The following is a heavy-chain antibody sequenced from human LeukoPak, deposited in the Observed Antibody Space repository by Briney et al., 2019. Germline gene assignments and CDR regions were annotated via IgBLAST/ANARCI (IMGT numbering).Heavy chain of an antibody. CDR1: GGSISSYY. CDR2: IYYSGST. J-gene: IGHJ6*02. Sequence: SETPSLTCTVSGGSISSYYWSWIRQPPGKGLKWIGYIYYSGSTTYNPSLKSRVTISVDTSKNQFSLKLSSVTAADTAVYYCARVAGSNYYSYGMDVWGQGTTVTVSS. D-gene: IGHD4-11*01. CDR3: ARVAGSNYYSYGMDV. V-gene: IGHV4-59*01.